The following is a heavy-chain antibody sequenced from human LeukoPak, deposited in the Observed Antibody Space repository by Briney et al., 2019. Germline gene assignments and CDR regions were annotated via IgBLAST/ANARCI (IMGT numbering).Heavy chain of an antibody. V-gene: IGHV4-59*01. CDR2: TSYSGSA. CDR3: ARTLRGQNYYGYLDY. Sequence: SETLSLTCTVSSGSISSDYWSWIRQPPGKGLEWIGYTSYSGSANYNPSLKTRVTISIDKSENQFSLKMTSVTAADTAVYYCARTLRGQNYYGYLDYWGQGTLVTVPS. J-gene: IGHJ4*02. CDR1: SGSISSDY. D-gene: IGHD4-17*01.